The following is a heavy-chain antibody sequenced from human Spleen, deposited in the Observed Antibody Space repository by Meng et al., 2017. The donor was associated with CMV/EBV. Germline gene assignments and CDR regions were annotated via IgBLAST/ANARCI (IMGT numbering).Heavy chain of an antibody. Sequence: VGLLWLTCAAAGFTFDDYGMSWVRQAPGKGLEWVSGINWNGGSTGYADSVKGRSTISRDNAKNSLYLQMNSLRAEDTALYYCARGIGGSGSAWGQGTLVTVSS. V-gene: IGHV3-20*04. CDR3: ARGIGGSGSA. J-gene: IGHJ5*02. D-gene: IGHD3-10*01. CDR2: INWNGGST. CDR1: GFTFDDYG.